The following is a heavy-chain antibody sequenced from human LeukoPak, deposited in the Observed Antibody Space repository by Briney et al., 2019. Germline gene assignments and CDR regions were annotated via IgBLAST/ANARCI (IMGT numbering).Heavy chain of an antibody. CDR2: IKSKTDGGTT. J-gene: IGHJ3*02. V-gene: IGHV3-15*01. Sequence: GGSLRLSRAASGFTFSNAWMSWVRQAPGKGLEWVGRIKSKTDGGTTDYAAPVKGRFTISRDDSKNTLYLQMNSLKTEDTAVYYCTTVNWNDWWFDIWGQGTMVTVSS. CDR1: GFTFSNAW. CDR3: TTVNWNDWWFDI. D-gene: IGHD1-1*01.